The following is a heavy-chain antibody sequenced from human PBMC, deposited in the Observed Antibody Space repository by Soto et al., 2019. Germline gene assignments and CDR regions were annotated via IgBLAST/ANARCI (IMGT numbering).Heavy chain of an antibody. D-gene: IGHD3-22*01. V-gene: IGHV1-18*01. J-gene: IGHJ4*02. CDR2: ISAYNGNT. CDR1: GYTFTSYG. Sequence: ASVKVSCKASGYTFTSYGISWVRQAPGQGLEWMGWISAYNGNTNYAQKLQGRVTMTTDTSTSTAYMELRSLRSDDTAVYYCARDPYYYDSSGYYASLDYWGQGTLVTVSS. CDR3: ARDPYYYDSSGYYASLDY.